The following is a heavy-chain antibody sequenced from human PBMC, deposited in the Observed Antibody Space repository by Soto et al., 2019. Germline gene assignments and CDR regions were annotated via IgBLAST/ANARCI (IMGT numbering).Heavy chain of an antibody. J-gene: IGHJ4*02. CDR2: IIPILGIA. CDR1: GGTFSSYT. CDR3: ASGESLECSSWDPYAY. Sequence: GASVKVSCKASGGTFSSYTISWVRQAPGQGLEWMGRIIPILGIANYAQKFQGRVTITADKSTSTAYMELSSLRSEDTAVYYCASGESLECSSWDPYAYWGRRSLVLVSS. V-gene: IGHV1-69*02. D-gene: IGHD6-6*01.